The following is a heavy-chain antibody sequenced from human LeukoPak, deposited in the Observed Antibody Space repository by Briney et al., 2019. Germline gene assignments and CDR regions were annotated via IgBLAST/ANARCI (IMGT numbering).Heavy chain of an antibody. V-gene: IGHV3-21*01. CDR1: GFTFDTYN. CDR2: IRSYSSYI. J-gene: IGHJ6*03. D-gene: IGHD2/OR15-2a*01. CDR3: ARFSEVYYYVDA. Sequence: GGSLRLSCAASGFTFDTYNFNWVRQAPGQGLEWVASIRSYSSYIYYGDSVKGRFTISRDDAKKSLYLQMNSLRAEDTAVYFCARFSEVYYYVDAWGTGTTVTVSS.